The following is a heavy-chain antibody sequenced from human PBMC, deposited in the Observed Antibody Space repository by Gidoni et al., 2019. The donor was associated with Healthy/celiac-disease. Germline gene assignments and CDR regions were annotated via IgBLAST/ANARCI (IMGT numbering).Heavy chain of an antibody. CDR2: IYYSWST. D-gene: IGHD2-21*02. CDR1: GGSISRSSYD. Sequence: QLQLQESGPGLVKPSETLSPTCTVSGGSISRSSYDWGWSRQPPGKGLKWIGSIYYSWSTGYNPALNSRVTISVDTSKNQFSLKLSSVTAADTAVYYFARHPAISRYCGVYCYPKWYFDLWCRGTLVTVSS. V-gene: IGHV4-39*01. J-gene: IGHJ2*01. CDR3: ARHPAISRYCGVYCYPKWYFDL.